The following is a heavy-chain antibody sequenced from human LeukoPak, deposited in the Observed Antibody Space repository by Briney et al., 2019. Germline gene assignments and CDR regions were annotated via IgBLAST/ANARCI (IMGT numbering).Heavy chain of an antibody. CDR2: IYTGGGR. Sequence: GGSLRLSCAASGFTVSSNYMSWVRQAPGKGLEWVSVIYTGGGRYYADSVRGRFTISRDTSKNMVFLQMNSLRVEDTAVYYCARGIDYWGRGTLVTVSS. J-gene: IGHJ4*02. CDR3: ARGIDY. CDR1: GFTVSSNY. V-gene: IGHV3-53*01.